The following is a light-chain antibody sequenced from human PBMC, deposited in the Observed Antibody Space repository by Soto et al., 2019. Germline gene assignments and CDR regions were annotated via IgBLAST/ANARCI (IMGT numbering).Light chain of an antibody. CDR3: SSYTSSSTQV. CDR1: SSDVGGYNY. CDR2: DVS. J-gene: IGLJ2*01. Sequence: QSALTQPASVSGSPGQSITISCTGTSSDVGGYNYVSWYQQHPGKAPKLMFYDVSNRPSGVSNRFSGSKSGNTASLTISGLQAEDEDDYYCSSYTSSSTQVFGGGTKLTVL. V-gene: IGLV2-14*01.